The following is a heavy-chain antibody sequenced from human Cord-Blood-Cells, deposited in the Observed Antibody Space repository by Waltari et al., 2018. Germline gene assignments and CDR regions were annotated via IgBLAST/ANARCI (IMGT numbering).Heavy chain of an antibody. CDR1: GGSISSYY. Sequence: QVQLQESGPGLVKPSETLSLTCTVSGGSISSYYWSWIRQPPGKGLEWIGYIYYSGSTNYNPALKSRVTISVDTSKNQFSLKLSSVTAADTAVYYCARESCSSTSCPYYYYMDVWGKGTTVTVSS. CDR2: IYYSGST. V-gene: IGHV4-59*01. D-gene: IGHD2-2*01. J-gene: IGHJ6*03. CDR3: ARESCSSTSCPYYYYMDV.